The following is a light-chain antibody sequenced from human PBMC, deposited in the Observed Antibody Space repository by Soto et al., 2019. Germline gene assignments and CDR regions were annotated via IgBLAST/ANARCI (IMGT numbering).Light chain of an antibody. V-gene: IGKV2-40*01. CDR2: TLS. CDR1: QSLLDSDDGNTY. J-gene: IGKJ4*02. CDR3: LHRIDFPCT. Sequence: VVMTQSPLSLPVTPGEPASISCMSNQSLLDSDDGNTYLDWFLQKPGQSPQLLIYTLSYRASGVPDRFSGSGSGTDFTLQITRVEAEAVGAYFCLHRIDFPCTFGGGTKADIK.